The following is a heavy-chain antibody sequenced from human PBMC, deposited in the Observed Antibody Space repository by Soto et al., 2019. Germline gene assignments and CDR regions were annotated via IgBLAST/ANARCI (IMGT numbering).Heavy chain of an antibody. CDR2: ISSSGDIP. D-gene: IGHD4-17*01. Sequence: EVQLLESGGGLVQPGGSLRLSCAASGFTFTTYAMSWARQPPGKGLEWVSGISSSGDIPYYADSVKGRFTISRDQSKKTVYLQMNSLRAEDTALYYCAKVNPIVGDGDHDYWGQGTLVSVSS. V-gene: IGHV3-23*01. J-gene: IGHJ4*02. CDR3: AKVNPIVGDGDHDY. CDR1: GFTFTTYA.